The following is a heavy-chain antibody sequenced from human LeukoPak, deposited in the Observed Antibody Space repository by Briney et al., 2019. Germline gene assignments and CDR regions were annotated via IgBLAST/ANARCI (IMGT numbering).Heavy chain of an antibody. V-gene: IGHV3-23*01. CDR2: ISGSGGST. J-gene: IGHJ4*02. D-gene: IGHD3-10*01. CDR3: AKYGYYFGSGTYDGY. CDR1: GFTFRSYA. Sequence: PGGSLRLSCAASGFTFRSYAMSWVRQAPGKGLEWVSAISGSGGSTYYADSVKGRFTISRDNSKNPLYLQINSLISVYTALYYCAKYGYYFGSGTYDGYWGQGTLVTVSS.